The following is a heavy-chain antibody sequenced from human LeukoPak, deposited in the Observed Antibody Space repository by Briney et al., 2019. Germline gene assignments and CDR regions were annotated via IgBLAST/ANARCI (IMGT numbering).Heavy chain of an antibody. V-gene: IGHV4-39*01. CDR1: GGSISSSGYY. Sequence: SETLSLTCTVSGGSISSSGYYWGWIRQPPGEGLEWIASIYYSGSTYYNPSLKSRFTISVDTSKNQLSLKLSSLTAADTAVYYCARHEYSGSYYGLSWFDPWGQGTLVTVSS. CDR3: ARHEYSGSYYGLSWFDP. J-gene: IGHJ5*02. CDR2: IYYSGST. D-gene: IGHD1-26*01.